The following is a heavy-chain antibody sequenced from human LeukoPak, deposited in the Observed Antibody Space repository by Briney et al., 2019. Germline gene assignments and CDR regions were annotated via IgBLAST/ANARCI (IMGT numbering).Heavy chain of an antibody. CDR3: ARRTILTGSDY. J-gene: IGHJ4*02. D-gene: IGHD3-9*01. CDR1: GGTFSNSA. CDR2: IMPLFGTA. V-gene: IGHV1-69*13. Sequence: SVKVSCKGSGGTFSNSAINWVRQAPGQGLELVGVIMPLFGTAWYPQRFRGRVTITADESTSTAYMELSSLRSDDTAVYYCARRTILTGSDYWGQGTLVTVSS.